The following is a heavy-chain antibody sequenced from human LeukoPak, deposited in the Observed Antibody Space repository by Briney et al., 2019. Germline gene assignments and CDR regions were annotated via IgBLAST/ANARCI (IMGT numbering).Heavy chain of an antibody. V-gene: IGHV4-59*08. CDR1: GGSIRSYY. CDR3: ARRKFGIVDY. J-gene: IGHJ4*02. D-gene: IGHD1-26*01. CDR2: IYYSGST. Sequence: SETLSLTCTVSGGSIRSYYWSWIRQPPGKGLEWIGYIYYSGSTNYNPSLKSRVTISVDTSKNQFSLKLSSVTAADTAVYYCARRKFGIVDYWGQGTLVTVSS.